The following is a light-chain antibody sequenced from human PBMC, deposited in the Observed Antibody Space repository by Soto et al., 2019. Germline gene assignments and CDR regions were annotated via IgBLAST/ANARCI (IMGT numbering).Light chain of an antibody. J-gene: IGKJ1*01. Sequence: DIQMTQSPSTLSGXXXXXXXITCRASQTXSSWLAWYQQKPGKAPKLLIYKASTLKSGVPSRFSGSGSGTEFTLTISSLQPDDFATYYCQHYNSYSEAFGQGTKVELK. CDR1: QTXSSW. CDR2: KAS. CDR3: QHYNSYSEA. V-gene: IGKV1-5*03.